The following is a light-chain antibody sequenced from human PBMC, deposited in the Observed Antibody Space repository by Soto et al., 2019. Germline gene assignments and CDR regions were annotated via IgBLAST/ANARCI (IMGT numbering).Light chain of an antibody. Sequence: DIQMTHSPSSLSASVGDRVTITCQASQDITNDLNWYQQKPGKAPKVLIYEASNFKTGVPSRFSRSGSGTDFTFTISSLQPEDIATYFCQQYDNVPLTFGGGTKVEIK. CDR2: EAS. CDR1: QDITND. V-gene: IGKV1-33*01. CDR3: QQYDNVPLT. J-gene: IGKJ4*01.